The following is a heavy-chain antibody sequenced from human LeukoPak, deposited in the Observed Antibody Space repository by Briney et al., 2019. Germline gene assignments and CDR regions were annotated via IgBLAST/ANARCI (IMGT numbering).Heavy chain of an antibody. Sequence: GGSLRLSCAASGLTFSNYWMHWGGQAPGKGLVWVSRINSDGSSTSYADSAKGRFTISRDNAKNTLYLQMNSLRAEDTAVYYCARDNYDGFDYWGQGTLVTVSS. CDR2: INSDGSST. J-gene: IGHJ4*02. V-gene: IGHV3-74*01. D-gene: IGHD3-22*01. CDR3: ARDNYDGFDY. CDR1: GLTFSNYW.